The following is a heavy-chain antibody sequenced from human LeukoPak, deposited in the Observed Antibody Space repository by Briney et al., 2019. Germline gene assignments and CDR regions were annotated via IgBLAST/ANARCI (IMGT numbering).Heavy chain of an antibody. V-gene: IGHV3-33*01. D-gene: IGHD6-13*01. J-gene: IGHJ4*02. CDR1: GFTFSNYG. CDR2: IWYDESNK. CDR3: ARDSSSGVRYFDY. Sequence: GRSLRLSCAASGFTFSNYGMHWVRQAPGKGLEWVAVIWYDESNKYYADSVKGRFTISRDNSKNTLYLQMNSLRAADTAVYYCARDSSSGVRYFDYWGQGTLVTVSS.